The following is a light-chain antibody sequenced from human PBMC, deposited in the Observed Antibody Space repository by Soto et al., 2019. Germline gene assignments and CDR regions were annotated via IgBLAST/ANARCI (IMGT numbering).Light chain of an antibody. CDR2: EVS. J-gene: IGLJ2*01. CDR1: SGDVGGYNY. Sequence: QSALTQPPSASGSPGQSVTISCTGTSGDVGGYNYVSWYQQHPGKAPKLMIFEVSKRPSGVPDRFSGSKSGNTASLTVSGLQAEDEADYYCSSYNDDNILIFGGGTKLTVL. CDR3: SSYNDDNILI. V-gene: IGLV2-8*01.